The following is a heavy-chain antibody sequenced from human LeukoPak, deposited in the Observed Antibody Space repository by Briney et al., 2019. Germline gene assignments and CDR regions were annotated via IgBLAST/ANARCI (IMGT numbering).Heavy chain of an antibody. CDR2: INWNGGST. J-gene: IGHJ6*03. V-gene: IGHV3-20*04. D-gene: IGHD2-2*02. CDR3: ARVYCSSTSCYIPGSDYYYYYMDV. Sequence: PGGSLRLSCAASGFTFDDYGMSWVRHAPGKGLEWVSGINWNGGSTGYADSVKGRFTISRDNAKNSLYLQMNSLRAEDTALYYCARVYCSSTSCYIPGSDYYYYYMDVWGKGTTVTVSS. CDR1: GFTFDDYG.